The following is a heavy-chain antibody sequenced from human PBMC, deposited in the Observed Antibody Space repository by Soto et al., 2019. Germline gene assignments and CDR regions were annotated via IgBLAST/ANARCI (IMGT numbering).Heavy chain of an antibody. D-gene: IGHD3-10*01. CDR1: GYSFTSYG. J-gene: IGHJ6*02. V-gene: IGHV1-18*01. CDR2: ISATNGNT. Sequence: QGQRVQYGAEVKKPGASVKLSCKASGYSFTSYGVSWVRQAPGQGLEWMGWISATNGNTKSAQRFQHRVTMSTDTSTTTAFMELRGLTSDDTAVYYCARAQLLTYYFNDGVDVWGHGTTVIVSS. CDR3: ARAQLLTYYFNDGVDV.